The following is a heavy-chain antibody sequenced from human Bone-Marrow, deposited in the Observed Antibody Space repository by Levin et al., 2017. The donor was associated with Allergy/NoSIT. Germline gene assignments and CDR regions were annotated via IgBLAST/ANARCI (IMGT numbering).Heavy chain of an antibody. CDR3: ARVGCSGGSCYFLDY. V-gene: IGHV1-69*06. CDR2: IIPIFGTA. J-gene: IGHJ4*02. CDR1: GGTFSSYA. Sequence: ASVKVSCKASGGTFSSYAISWVRQAPGRGLEWMGGIIPIFGTANYAQKFQGRVTITADKSTSTAYMELSSLRSEDTAVYYCARVGCSGGSCYFLDYWGQGTLVTVSS. D-gene: IGHD2-15*01.